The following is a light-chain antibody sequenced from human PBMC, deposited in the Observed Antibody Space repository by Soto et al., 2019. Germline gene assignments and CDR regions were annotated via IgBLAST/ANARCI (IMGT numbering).Light chain of an antibody. J-gene: IGLJ1*01. Sequence: QSVLTQPPSASGTPAQRVTISASGSTSNIGSNTVSWYQQLPGTAPKLLIYDKDERPSGVPVRFSGSKSATSASLVISGLQSEDEGDYYCATWDDSRNGYVFGPGTKLTVL. CDR2: DKD. CDR3: ATWDDSRNGYV. CDR1: TSNIGSNT. V-gene: IGLV1-44*01.